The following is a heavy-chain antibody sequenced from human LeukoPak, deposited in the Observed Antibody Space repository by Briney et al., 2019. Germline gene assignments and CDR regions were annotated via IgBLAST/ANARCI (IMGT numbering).Heavy chain of an antibody. V-gene: IGHV1-69*06. CDR3: ARDPYGSGSYYRWAVDAFDI. CDR1: GGTFNSYA. D-gene: IGHD3-10*01. CDR2: IIPIFGTA. Sequence: SVKVSCKAPGGTFNSYAISWVRQAPGQGLEWMGGIIPIFGTANYAQKFQGRVTITADKSTSTAYMELSSLRSEDTAVYYCARDPYGSGSYYRWAVDAFDIWGQGTMVTVSS. J-gene: IGHJ3*02.